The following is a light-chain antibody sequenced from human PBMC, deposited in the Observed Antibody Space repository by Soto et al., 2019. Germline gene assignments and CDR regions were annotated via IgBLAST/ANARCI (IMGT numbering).Light chain of an antibody. CDR3: FSYAGSYTHV. Sequence: QYVLTQPRSVSGSPGQSVTISCTGTSSDVGGYNYVSWYQQHPGKAPKLMIYDVSKRPSGVPDRFSGSKSGNTASLTISGLQAEDEADYYCFSYAGSYTHVFGTGTKLTVL. J-gene: IGLJ1*01. V-gene: IGLV2-11*01. CDR1: SSDVGGYNY. CDR2: DVS.